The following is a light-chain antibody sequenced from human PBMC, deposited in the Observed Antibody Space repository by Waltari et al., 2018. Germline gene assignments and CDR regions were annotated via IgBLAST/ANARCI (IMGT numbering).Light chain of an antibody. Sequence: EIVLTQSPATLSLSPGERATLSCRASQSISNYLAWYQQKRGQAPMLLLYATSNRATGIPARFSGSGSGTEFTLTISSLEPEDFAVYYCHQRSDWGTFGGGTKVEI. CDR1: QSISNY. J-gene: IGKJ4*01. V-gene: IGKV3-11*01. CDR3: HQRSDWGT. CDR2: ATS.